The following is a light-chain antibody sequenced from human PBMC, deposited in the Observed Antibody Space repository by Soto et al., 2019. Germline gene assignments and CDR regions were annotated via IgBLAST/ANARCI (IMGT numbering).Light chain of an antibody. J-gene: IGKJ4*01. V-gene: IGKV4-1*01. CDR2: WAS. CDR1: QSVLYSSNNKNF. Sequence: DIVMTQSPDSLTVSLGERATINCKSSQSVLYSSNNKNFLTWYQQKPGQPPKLIIYWASTRESGVPDRFSGSGSGTDFTLTISSLQAEDVAVYYCQQYYSSPPTFGGGTKVEI. CDR3: QQYYSSPPT.